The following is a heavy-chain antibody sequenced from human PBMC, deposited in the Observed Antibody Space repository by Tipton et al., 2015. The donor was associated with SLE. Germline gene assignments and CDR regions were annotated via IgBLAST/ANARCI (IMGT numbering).Heavy chain of an antibody. CDR3: AKERSVYGSGGSLGS. Sequence: SLRLSCAASGFTFNNYAMSWVRQAPGKGREWVAIEWYDGSNKYYIESVKGRFTISRDNSKNMLYLQMNYLRVEDTAVYYCAKERSVYGSGGSLGSWGQGTLVTVSS. D-gene: IGHD2-15*01. J-gene: IGHJ1*01. CDR1: GFTFNNYA. V-gene: IGHV3-33*06. CDR2: EWYDGSNK.